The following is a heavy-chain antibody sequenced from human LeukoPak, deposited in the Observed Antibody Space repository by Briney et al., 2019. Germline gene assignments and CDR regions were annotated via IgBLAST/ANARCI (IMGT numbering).Heavy chain of an antibody. J-gene: IGHJ4*02. Sequence: SETLSLTCTVSGGSISSSSYYWGWIRQPPGKGLEWIGGIYYSGSTYYNPSLKSRVTISVDTSKNQFSLKLSSVTAADTAVYYCARHPIGIGGDWHFDYWGQGTLVTVSS. V-gene: IGHV4-39*01. D-gene: IGHD2-21*02. CDR3: ARHPIGIGGDWHFDY. CDR2: IYYSGST. CDR1: GGSISSSSYY.